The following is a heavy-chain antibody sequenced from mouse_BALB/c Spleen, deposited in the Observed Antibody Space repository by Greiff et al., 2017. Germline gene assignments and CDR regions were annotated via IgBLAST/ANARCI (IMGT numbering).Heavy chain of an antibody. V-gene: IGHV5-17*02. Sequence: EVMLVESGGGLVQPGGSRKLSCAASGFTFSSFGMHWVRQAPEKGLEWVAYISSGSSTIYYADTVKGRFTISRDNPKNTLFLQMTSLRSEDTAMYYCARSDYGLRQGYAMDYWGQGTSVTVSS. CDR1: GFTFSSFG. CDR3: ARSDYGLRQGYAMDY. J-gene: IGHJ4*01. D-gene: IGHD2-2*01. CDR2: ISSGSSTI.